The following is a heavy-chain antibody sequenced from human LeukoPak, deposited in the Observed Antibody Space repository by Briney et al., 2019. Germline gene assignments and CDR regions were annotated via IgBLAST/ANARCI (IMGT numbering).Heavy chain of an antibody. CDR2: ILSDGGT. J-gene: IGHJ4*02. V-gene: IGHV1-46*01. CDR3: AREPPGAYYFDF. CDR1: GYTFTSYH. D-gene: IGHD1-14*01. Sequence: ASVKVSCKASGYTFTSYHMHWVRQAPGQGLAWMGIILSDGGTKYAQTFQGRVTMTRDTSTATVYMELSSLRSEDTAVYYCAREPPGAYYFDFWGQGNPVTVSS.